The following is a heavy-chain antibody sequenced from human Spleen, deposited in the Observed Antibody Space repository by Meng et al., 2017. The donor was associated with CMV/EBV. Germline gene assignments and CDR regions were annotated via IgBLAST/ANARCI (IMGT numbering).Heavy chain of an antibody. V-gene: IGHV6-1*01. CDR2: TYYRSKWYN. CDR1: GDSVSSNSAA. CDR3: ARGSGSYYPGNYYYGMDV. Sequence: LSCAISGDSVSSNSAAWNWIRQSPSRGLEWLGRTYYRSKWYNDYAVSVKSRITINPDTSKNQFSLQLNSVTPEDTAVYYCARGSGSYYPGNYYYGMDVWGQGTTVTVSS. J-gene: IGHJ6*02. D-gene: IGHD1-26*01.